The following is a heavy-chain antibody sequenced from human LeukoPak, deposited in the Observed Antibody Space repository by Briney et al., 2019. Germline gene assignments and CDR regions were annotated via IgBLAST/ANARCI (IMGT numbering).Heavy chain of an antibody. CDR3: ARDPSGSDFDY. D-gene: IGHD5-12*01. Sequence: GGSLILSCAASGFTFSSYLMSWVRQAPGKGLEWVANIKQDESEKFYVDSVKGRFTISRDNAKNSLYLQMNSLRAEDTAVYYCARDPSGSDFDYWGQGTLVTVSS. V-gene: IGHV3-7*01. CDR2: IKQDESEK. J-gene: IGHJ4*02. CDR1: GFTFSSYL.